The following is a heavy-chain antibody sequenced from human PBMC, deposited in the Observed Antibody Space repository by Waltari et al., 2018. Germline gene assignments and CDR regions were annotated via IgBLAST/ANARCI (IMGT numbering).Heavy chain of an antibody. CDR1: GYSFTSYW. Sequence: EVQVVSSGVEGKEHGESLKISGKGAGYSFTSYWVGWVRQMPGKGLEWMGIIYPGDSDTRYSPSFQGQVTISADKSISTAYLQWSSLKASDTAMYYCARHGDFWSGYYVIDYWGQGTLVTVSS. CDR2: IYPGDSDT. D-gene: IGHD3-3*01. CDR3: ARHGDFWSGYYVIDY. J-gene: IGHJ4*02. V-gene: IGHV5-51*01.